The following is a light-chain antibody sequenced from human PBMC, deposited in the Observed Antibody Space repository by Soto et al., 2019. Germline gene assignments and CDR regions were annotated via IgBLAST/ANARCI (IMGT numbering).Light chain of an antibody. CDR3: QKYNSAPLT. V-gene: IGKV1-27*01. CDR2: AAS. Sequence: DILMTQSQSSLSASVGDRVTSTCRASQGISSYLAWYQRKPGKVPKLLIYAASTLQSGVPSRFSGSGSGTDFTLTISSLQPEDVATYYCQKYNSAPLTFGGGTKVEIK. J-gene: IGKJ4*01. CDR1: QGISSY.